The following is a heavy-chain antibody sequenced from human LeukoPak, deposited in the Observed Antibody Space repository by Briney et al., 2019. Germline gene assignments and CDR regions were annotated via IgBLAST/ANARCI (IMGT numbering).Heavy chain of an antibody. D-gene: IGHD1-26*01. CDR3: ARGSIVGARAIYY. CDR1: GFTFSSYS. Sequence: GGSLRLSCAASGFTFSSYSMNWVRQAPGKGLEWVSSISSSSSYIYYADSVKGRFTISRDNAKNSLYLQMNSLRAEDTAVYYCARGSIVGARAIYYWGQGTLVTVSS. J-gene: IGHJ4*02. V-gene: IGHV3-21*04. CDR2: ISSSSSYI.